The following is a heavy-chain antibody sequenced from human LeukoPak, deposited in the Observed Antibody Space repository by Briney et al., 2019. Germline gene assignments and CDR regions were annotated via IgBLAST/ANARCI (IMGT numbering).Heavy chain of an antibody. J-gene: IGHJ4*02. CDR2: ISGSGSSP. Sequence: GGSLRLSCAASGFTFSSFAMSWVRQAPGKGLEWVSAISGSGSSPYYAGSVKGRFTTSRDNSKSTLYLQMNSLRAGDTAVYYCAKDSGPWGYCTTTSCYFAYWGQGALVTVSS. D-gene: IGHD2-2*01. V-gene: IGHV3-23*01. CDR3: AKDSGPWGYCTTTSCYFAY. CDR1: GFTFSSFA.